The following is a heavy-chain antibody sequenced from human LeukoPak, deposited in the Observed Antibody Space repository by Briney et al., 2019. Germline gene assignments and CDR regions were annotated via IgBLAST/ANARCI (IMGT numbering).Heavy chain of an antibody. CDR2: ITNDGSST. Sequence: GGSLRLSCAASGLTFSSHWMHWVRQAPGKGLVWVSRITNDGSSTTYADSVKGRFTISRDNAKNMLYLQVNSLRAEDTAVYYCAGCSGGSCYSRGKYGVDVWGQGTMVIVSS. V-gene: IGHV3-74*01. J-gene: IGHJ6*02. CDR1: GLTFSSHW. D-gene: IGHD2-15*01. CDR3: AGCSGGSCYSRGKYGVDV.